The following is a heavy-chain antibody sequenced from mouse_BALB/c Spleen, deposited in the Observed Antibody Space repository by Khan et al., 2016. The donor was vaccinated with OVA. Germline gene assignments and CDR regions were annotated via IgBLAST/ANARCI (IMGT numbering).Heavy chain of an antibody. D-gene: IGHD1-3*01. V-gene: IGHV2-9*02. CDR1: GFSLTSDG. J-gene: IGHJ2*01. CDR2: IWACGST. Sequence: QVQLQESGPGLVAPSQSLSLTCTVSGFSLTSDGVHWGLQPPGKGLEWLGVIWACGSTNYNSARMSRLSISKDNSKSQVFVKMNSLQTDDTAMYDCARLEDIWGQGTTLTVSS. CDR3: ARLEDI.